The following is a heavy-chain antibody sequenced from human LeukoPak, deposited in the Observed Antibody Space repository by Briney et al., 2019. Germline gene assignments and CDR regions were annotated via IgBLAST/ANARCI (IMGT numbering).Heavy chain of an antibody. CDR3: ARASDRAQNYDFWSGYFSRFDY. CDR2: IIPILGTA. Sequence: ASVKVSCKASGGTFSSYAISWVRQAPGQGLEWMGGIIPILGTANYAQKFQGRVTITADESTSTAYMELSSLRSEDTAVYYCARASDRAQNYDFWSGYFSRFDYWGQGTLVTVSS. D-gene: IGHD3-3*01. CDR1: GGTFSSYA. V-gene: IGHV1-69*13. J-gene: IGHJ4*02.